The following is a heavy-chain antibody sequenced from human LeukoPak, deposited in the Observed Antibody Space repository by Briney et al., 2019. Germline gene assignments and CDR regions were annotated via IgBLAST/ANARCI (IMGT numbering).Heavy chain of an antibody. V-gene: IGHV3-64*01. CDR1: GFTFSSYA. CDR2: ISSNGGST. CDR3: ARQGYSYGEFDY. D-gene: IGHD5-18*01. J-gene: IGHJ4*02. Sequence: PGGSLRLSCAASGFTFSSYAMHWVRQAPGKGLEYVSAISSNGGSTYYANSVKGRFTISRDNSKNTLYLQMGSLRAEDMAVYYCARQGYSYGEFDYWGQGTLVTVSS.